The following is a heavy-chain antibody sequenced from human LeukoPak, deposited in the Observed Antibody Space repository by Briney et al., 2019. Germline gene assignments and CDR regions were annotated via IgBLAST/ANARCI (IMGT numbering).Heavy chain of an antibody. CDR3: AKDSSSGGTGYFDY. V-gene: IGHV3-30-3*01. CDR1: GFTFSRSA. CDR2: MSYDGSSK. D-gene: IGHD6-19*01. Sequence: GGSLILSYAASGFTFSRSAMHWVRQAPGKGLEWVAVMSYDGSSKYYADSVKGRFTISRDNSKNTLYLQMNGLRAEDTAVYYCAKDSSSGGTGYFDYWGQGTLVTVSS. J-gene: IGHJ4*02.